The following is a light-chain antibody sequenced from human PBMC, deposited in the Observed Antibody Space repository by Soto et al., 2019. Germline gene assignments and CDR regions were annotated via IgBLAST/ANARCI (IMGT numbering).Light chain of an antibody. V-gene: IGLV2-8*01. CDR3: GSFAGPVWV. CDR2: EVT. Sequence: QSVLTQPPSASGSPGQSVTISCTGTSSDIDGYDHVSWYRQDPGKAPKVMIYEVTKRPSGVPDRFSGSKAGNTASLTVFGLQAEDEANYYCGSFAGPVWVFGGGTKLTVL. CDR1: SSDIDGYDH. J-gene: IGLJ3*02.